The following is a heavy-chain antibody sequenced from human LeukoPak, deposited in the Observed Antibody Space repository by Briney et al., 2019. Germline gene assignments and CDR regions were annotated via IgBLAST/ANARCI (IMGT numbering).Heavy chain of an antibody. CDR2: IKQDGSEK. CDR3: ARFGYYYGMDV. Sequence: GGSLRLSCAASGFTFSRYWMSWVRQAPGKGLEWVANIKQDGSEKNYVDSVKGRFTISRDNAKNSLYLQMNSLRAEDTAVYYCARFGYYYGMDVWGQGTTVTVSS. CDR1: GFTFSRYW. J-gene: IGHJ6*02. D-gene: IGHD3-10*01. V-gene: IGHV3-7*03.